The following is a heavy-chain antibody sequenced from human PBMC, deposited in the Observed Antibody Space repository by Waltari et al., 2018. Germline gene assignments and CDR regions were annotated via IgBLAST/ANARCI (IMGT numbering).Heavy chain of an antibody. Sequence: EVQLVESGGGLVQPGGSLSLSFAASGFTFSTYSMNWVRKAPGKGLEWVSYISSVSSTIYYADSVKGRFSISRDNAKNSLYLQMNSLRAEDTAVYYCAREDRSGSFPLDYWGQGTLVTVSS. CDR2: ISSVSSTI. J-gene: IGHJ4*02. CDR3: AREDRSGSFPLDY. D-gene: IGHD1-26*01. V-gene: IGHV3-48*04. CDR1: GFTFSTYS.